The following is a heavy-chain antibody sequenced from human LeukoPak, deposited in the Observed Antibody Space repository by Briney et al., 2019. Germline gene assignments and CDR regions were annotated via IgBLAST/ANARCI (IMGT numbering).Heavy chain of an antibody. J-gene: IGHJ5*02. CDR1: GFIFSNYG. CDR3: ATMQWLEGVDWFDP. V-gene: IGHV3-30*02. D-gene: IGHD6-19*01. CDR2: IRYDESNK. Sequence: GGSLRLSCAASGFIFSNYGMHWVRQAPGKGLEWAAFIRYDESNKFYADSVKGRFTISRDNSKNILFLQMNSLRAEDTAVYYCATMQWLEGVDWFDPWGQGTLVTVSS.